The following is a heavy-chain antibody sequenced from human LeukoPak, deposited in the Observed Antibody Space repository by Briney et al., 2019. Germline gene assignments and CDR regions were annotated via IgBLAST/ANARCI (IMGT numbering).Heavy chain of an antibody. V-gene: IGHV3-11*06. Sequence: KPGGSLRLSCAASRFIFSDYYMSWIRQAPGKGLEWVSHIDSSSTYTNYAASVKGRFTISRDNAKKSLYLQMNSLRADDTAVYYCARGRGISGPYYFASWGQGTLVTVSS. J-gene: IGHJ4*02. CDR2: IDSSSTYT. D-gene: IGHD2-15*01. CDR1: RFIFSDYY. CDR3: ARGRGISGPYYFAS.